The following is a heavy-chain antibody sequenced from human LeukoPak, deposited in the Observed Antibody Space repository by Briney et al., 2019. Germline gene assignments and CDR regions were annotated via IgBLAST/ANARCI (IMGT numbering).Heavy chain of an antibody. V-gene: IGHV3-23*01. CDR1: GFTFSSYA. CDR3: AKAGLGYSYGSSLYYFDY. Sequence: QSGGSLRLSCAASGFTFSSYAMSWVRQAPGKGLEWVSAISGNSGSTYYADSVKGRFTISRDISKNTLYLQMNSLRAEDTAVYYCAKAGLGYSYGSSLYYFDYWGQGTLVTVSS. J-gene: IGHJ4*02. CDR2: ISGNSGST. D-gene: IGHD5-18*01.